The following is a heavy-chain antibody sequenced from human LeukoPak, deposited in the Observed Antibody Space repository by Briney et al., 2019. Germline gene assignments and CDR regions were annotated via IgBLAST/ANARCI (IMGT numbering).Heavy chain of an antibody. Sequence: SETLSLTCAVYGGSFSGYYWSWIRQPPGKGLEWIGEINHSGSTNYNPSLKSRVTISVDTSKNQFSLKLSSVTAADTAVYYCGRKGRGAYYYDSGYYFDYWGQGTLVTVSS. V-gene: IGHV4-34*01. J-gene: IGHJ4*02. CDR1: GGSFSGYY. CDR3: GRKGRGAYYYDSGYYFDY. CDR2: INHSGST. D-gene: IGHD3-22*01.